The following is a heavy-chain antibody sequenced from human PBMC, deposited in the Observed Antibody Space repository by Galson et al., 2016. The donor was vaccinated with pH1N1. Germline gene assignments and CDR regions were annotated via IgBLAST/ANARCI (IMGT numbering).Heavy chain of an antibody. J-gene: IGHJ4*02. CDR3: ASVRLGRGVDY. CDR2: IYASEISSTGIT. CDR1: GRSISNYY. D-gene: IGHD3-10*01. Sequence: SETLSLTCTVSGRSISNYYWRWIRQPAAKGLEWIGRIYASEISSTGITNYNPSPKSRVTMSLDTSQNQFSLKLSSVTAAGTSVYFCASVRLGRGVDYWGQGTLVTVSS. V-gene: IGHV4-4*07.